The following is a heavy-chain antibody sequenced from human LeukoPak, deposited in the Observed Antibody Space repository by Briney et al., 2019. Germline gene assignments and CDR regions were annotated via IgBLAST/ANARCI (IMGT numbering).Heavy chain of an antibody. CDR3: ARVYSGYDRDY. CDR2: INHSGST. D-gene: IGHD5-12*01. CDR1: GGSFSGYY. V-gene: IGHV4-34*01. J-gene: IGHJ4*02. Sequence: SETLSLTCAVYGGSFSGYYWSWIRQPPGKGVEWIGEINHSGSTNYNPSLKSRVTLTVDTSKNKYSLKLSSVTAADTAVYYCARVYSGYDRDYWGQGTLVTVSS.